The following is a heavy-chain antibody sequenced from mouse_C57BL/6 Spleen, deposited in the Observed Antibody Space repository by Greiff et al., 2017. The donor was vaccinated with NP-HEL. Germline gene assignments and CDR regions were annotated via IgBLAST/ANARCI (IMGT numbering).Heavy chain of an antibody. CDR2: IDPETGGT. CDR3: TRNWDSPYYFDY. J-gene: IGHJ2*01. D-gene: IGHD4-1*01. V-gene: IGHV1-15*01. CDR1: GYTFTDYE. Sequence: QVQLKESGAELVRPGASVTLSCKASGYTFTDYEMHWVKQTPVHGLEWIGAIDPETGGTAYNQKFKGKAILTADKSSSTAYMELRSLTSEDSAVYYCTRNWDSPYYFDYWGQGTTLTVSS.